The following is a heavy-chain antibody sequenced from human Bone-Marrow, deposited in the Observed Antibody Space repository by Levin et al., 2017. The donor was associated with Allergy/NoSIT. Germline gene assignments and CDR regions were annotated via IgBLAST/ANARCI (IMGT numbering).Heavy chain of an antibody. CDR1: GFTVSNNY. V-gene: IGHV3-53*01. Sequence: PGGSLRLSCAVSGFTVSNNYMSWVRQAPGAGLEWVSLIYSVGTTYYADSVKGRFTISRDNSRNTLYLQMNSLRAADTAVYYCTGGPSGVRGWGQGTLVTVSS. D-gene: IGHD3-16*01. CDR2: IYSVGTT. J-gene: IGHJ4*02. CDR3: TGGPSGVRG.